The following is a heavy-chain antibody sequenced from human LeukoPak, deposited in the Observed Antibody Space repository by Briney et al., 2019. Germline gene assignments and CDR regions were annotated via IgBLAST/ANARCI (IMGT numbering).Heavy chain of an antibody. Sequence: SQTLSLTCTVSGGSISSGDYYWSWIRQPPGKGLEWIGYIYYSGSTYYNPSLKSRVTISVDTSKNQFSLKLSSVTAADTAVYYCAGMPYDFWSGYGYYYMDVWGKGTTVTVSS. CDR3: AGMPYDFWSGYGYYYMDV. D-gene: IGHD3-3*01. CDR1: GGSISSGDYY. V-gene: IGHV4-30-4*08. J-gene: IGHJ6*03. CDR2: IYYSGST.